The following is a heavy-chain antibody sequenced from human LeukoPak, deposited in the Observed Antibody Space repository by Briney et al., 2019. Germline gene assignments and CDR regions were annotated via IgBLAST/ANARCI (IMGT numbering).Heavy chain of an antibody. J-gene: IGHJ4*02. CDR2: MNPNSGNT. CDR1: GYTFTSYD. Sequence: ASVKVSCKASGYTFTSYDINWVRQATGQGLEWMGWMNPNSGNTGYAQKFQGRVTMTTDTSTSTAYMELRSLRSDDTAVYYCARVSVLYYFDYWGQGTLVTVSS. CDR3: ARVSVLYYFDY. V-gene: IGHV1-8*01. D-gene: IGHD6-25*01.